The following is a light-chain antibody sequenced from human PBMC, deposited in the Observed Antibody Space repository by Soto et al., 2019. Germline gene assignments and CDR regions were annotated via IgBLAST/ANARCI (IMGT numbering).Light chain of an antibody. CDR3: QQSSNWPT. CDR2: DAS. Sequence: EIVLTQTPATLSLSPGERATLSCRASQSVRNNLAWYQHKPGQAPRLLMYDASNRATGIPARFSGSGSGTDFTLTISSLEPEDFAIYYCQQSSNWPTFGQGTRLEIK. V-gene: IGKV3-11*01. J-gene: IGKJ5*01. CDR1: QSVRNN.